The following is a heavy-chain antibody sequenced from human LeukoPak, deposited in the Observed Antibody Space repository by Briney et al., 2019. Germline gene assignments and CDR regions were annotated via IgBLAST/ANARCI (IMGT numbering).Heavy chain of an antibody. CDR2: INHSGST. Sequence: PSETLSLTCAVYGGSFSGYYWSWIRQPPGKGLEWIGEINHSGSTKYNPSLKSRVTISVDTSKNQFSLKLSSVTAADTAVYYCARAAGTMISSFDWFDPWGQGTLVTVSS. D-gene: IGHD3-22*01. CDR3: ARAAGTMISSFDWFDP. V-gene: IGHV4-34*01. CDR1: GGSFSGYY. J-gene: IGHJ5*02.